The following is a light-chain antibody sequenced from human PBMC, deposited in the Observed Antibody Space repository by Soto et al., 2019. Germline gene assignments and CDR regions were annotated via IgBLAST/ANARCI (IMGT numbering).Light chain of an antibody. CDR3: QQYGSSPPIT. Sequence: EIVLTQSPGNLSLSPGERATLSCRASQSVSNSFLAWYQQKPGQAPRLLIYAASSRATGIPDRFSGSGSGTDFTLTISRLEPEDVAVYYCQQYGSSPPITFGQGTRPEIK. CDR1: QSVSNSF. V-gene: IGKV3-20*01. CDR2: AAS. J-gene: IGKJ5*01.